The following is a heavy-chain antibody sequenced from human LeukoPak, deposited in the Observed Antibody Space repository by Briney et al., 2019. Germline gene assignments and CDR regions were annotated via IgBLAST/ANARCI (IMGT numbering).Heavy chain of an antibody. CDR3: ARSREYFDSSGYYPLVDY. J-gene: IGHJ4*02. D-gene: IGHD3-22*01. Sequence: SETLSLTCTVSGGSISSSTTYYWGWIRQPPGKGLEWIGSAYYSGSTYYNPSLKSRVTISVDTSKNQFSLKLRSVTAADTAVYYCARSREYFDSSGYYPLVDYWGQGTLVTVSS. CDR2: AYYSGST. CDR1: GGSISSSTTYY. V-gene: IGHV4-39*01.